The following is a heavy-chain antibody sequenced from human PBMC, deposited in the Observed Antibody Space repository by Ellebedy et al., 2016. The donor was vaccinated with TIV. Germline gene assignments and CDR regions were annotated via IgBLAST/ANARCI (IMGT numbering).Heavy chain of an antibody. Sequence: GESLKISCAASGFTFNSYVMSWVRQAPGKGLEWVSAISGSVGSTYYADSVKGRFTISRDNSKNTLFLQMNSLSAEDTAVYYCAKDGRGTNPGHFDYWGQGTLVTVSS. CDR2: ISGSVGST. D-gene: IGHD2-8*01. CDR1: GFTFNSYV. V-gene: IGHV3-23*01. CDR3: AKDGRGTNPGHFDY. J-gene: IGHJ4*02.